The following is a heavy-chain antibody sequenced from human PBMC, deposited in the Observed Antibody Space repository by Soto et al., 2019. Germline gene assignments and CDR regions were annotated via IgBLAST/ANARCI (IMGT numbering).Heavy chain of an antibody. Sequence: GVSLRLSCVVSGFTFNNYGINWVRQAPGKGLEWVSSVSKSGYTYYSDSVKGRFTISRDNAKNSVSLQMNTLRAEDTAVYYCALEDSIIIPAGSDGWGQGTLVIVYS. V-gene: IGHV3-21*01. CDR3: ALEDSIIIPAGSDG. J-gene: IGHJ4*02. CDR1: GFTFNNYG. CDR2: VSKSGYT. D-gene: IGHD2-2*01.